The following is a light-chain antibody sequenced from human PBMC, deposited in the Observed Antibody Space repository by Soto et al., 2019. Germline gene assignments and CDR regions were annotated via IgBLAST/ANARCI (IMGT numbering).Light chain of an antibody. CDR1: QGISSY. V-gene: IGKV1-9*01. Sequence: DIQLTQSPSFLSASVGDRVTITCRASQGISSYLAGYQQKPGKAPRLLIYAASTLQSGVPSRFSGSGSGTEFLLTISSLQPEDFATYYCQQLNSYPRTFGGGTKVEIK. CDR3: QQLNSYPRT. J-gene: IGKJ4*01. CDR2: AAS.